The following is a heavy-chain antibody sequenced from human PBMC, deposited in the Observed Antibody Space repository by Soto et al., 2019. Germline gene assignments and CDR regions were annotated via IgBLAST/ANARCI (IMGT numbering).Heavy chain of an antibody. D-gene: IGHD3-16*01. J-gene: IGHJ4*02. V-gene: IGHV2-5*02. CDR2: IYWDGDK. CDR3: AHSLLNTFLRLVTTTSIYFDY. Sequence: QITLKESGPALVKPTQTLTLTCTFSGFSLTTSGVGVGWIRQPPGKAPEWLALIYWDGDKRYKSSLETRITITKVFFKNQVVLTMANMDAVDTATYYCAHSLLNTFLRLVTTTSIYFDYWGPGVRVSGSS. CDR1: GFSLTTSGVG.